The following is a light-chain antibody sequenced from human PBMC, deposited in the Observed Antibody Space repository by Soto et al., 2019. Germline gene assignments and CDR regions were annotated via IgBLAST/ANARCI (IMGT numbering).Light chain of an antibody. Sequence: QSVLTQPPSVSGAPRQRVTISCTGSYSNIGAGHDVHWYQQVPGTVPKLPIYGHNKRPSGVSDRFSGSTSGSSAFLTITGLQAEDEADYYCQSYDDKVRVFGGGTKLTVL. V-gene: IGLV1-40*01. CDR1: YSNIGAGHD. CDR2: GHN. J-gene: IGLJ2*01. CDR3: QSYDDKVRV.